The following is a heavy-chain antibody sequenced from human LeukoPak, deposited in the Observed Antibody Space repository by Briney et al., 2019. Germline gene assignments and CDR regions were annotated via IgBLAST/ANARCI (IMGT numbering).Heavy chain of an antibody. CDR3: ARGANVLRYFDRSYDAFDI. Sequence: GGSLRLSCAASGFTFSSYVMYWVRQAPGKGLEYVSSISSNGGSTYYANSVKGRFTISRDNSKNTLYLQMGSLRAEDMAVYYCARGANVLRYFDRSYDAFDIWGQGTMVTVSS. J-gene: IGHJ3*02. CDR1: GFTFSSYV. D-gene: IGHD3-9*01. CDR2: ISSNGGST. V-gene: IGHV3-64*01.